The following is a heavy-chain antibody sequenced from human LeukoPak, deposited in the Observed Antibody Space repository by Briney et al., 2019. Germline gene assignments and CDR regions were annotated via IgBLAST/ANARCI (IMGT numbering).Heavy chain of an antibody. D-gene: IGHD7-27*01. Sequence: GASVKVSCKASGYTFTDYYMHWVRQAPGQGLEWMGRINPNMGGTNYTQKFQGRVTMTRDTSISTAYMELSRLRSDDTAVYYCARFWGSADFDYWGQGTLVTVSS. CDR3: ARFWGSADFDY. CDR1: GYTFTDYY. V-gene: IGHV1-2*06. CDR2: INPNMGGT. J-gene: IGHJ4*02.